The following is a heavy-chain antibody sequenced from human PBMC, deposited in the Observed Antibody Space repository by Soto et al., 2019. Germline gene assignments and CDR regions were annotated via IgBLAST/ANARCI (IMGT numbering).Heavy chain of an antibody. J-gene: IGHJ6*01. CDR2: ISSDGSQK. Sequence: QVQLVESGGGVVQPGRSLRLSCAASGFSFSSYGMHWVRRAPCKGLEWVAAISSDGSQKHSAASVKGRFTISRDISKNTLYLQMSRLGGEDTAVYFFAKDPYVDIAMIPGTNYYGMDVW. CDR1: GFSFSSYG. V-gene: IGHV3-30*18. CDR3: AKDPYVDIAMIPGTNYYGMDV. D-gene: IGHD5-12*01.